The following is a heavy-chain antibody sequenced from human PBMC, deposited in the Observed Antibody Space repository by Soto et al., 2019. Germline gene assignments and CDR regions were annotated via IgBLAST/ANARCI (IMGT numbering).Heavy chain of an antibody. CDR3: ARRYDYGDYYYFDY. J-gene: IGHJ4*02. CDR2: IDHVGTT. CDR1: GGSISTSNYY. Sequence: PSETLSLTCTLAGGSISTSNYYWPWIRQHRGKGLEWLRRIDHVGTTHHTPSLRSRVTISVDTAKNQFSLKLSSVTAADTAVYYCARRYDYGDYYYFDYWGKGTLVTVSS. V-gene: IGHV4-39*01. D-gene: IGHD4-17*01.